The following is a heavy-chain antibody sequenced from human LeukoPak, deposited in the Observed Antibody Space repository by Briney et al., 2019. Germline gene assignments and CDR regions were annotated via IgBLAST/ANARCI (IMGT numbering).Heavy chain of an antibody. CDR2: IYYSGST. CDR1: GGSISSYY. Sequence: KPSETLSLTCTVSGGSISSYYWSWIRQPPGKGLEWIGYIYYSGSTNYNPSLKSRVTISVDTSKNQFSLKLSSVTAADTAVYYCARGEEYSSSSTNYWGQGTLVTVSS. J-gene: IGHJ4*02. CDR3: ARGEEYSSSSTNY. D-gene: IGHD6-6*01. V-gene: IGHV4-59*01.